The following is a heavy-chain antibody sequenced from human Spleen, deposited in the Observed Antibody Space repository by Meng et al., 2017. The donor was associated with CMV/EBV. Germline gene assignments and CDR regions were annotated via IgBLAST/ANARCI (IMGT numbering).Heavy chain of an antibody. CDR1: GFTFSSYA. J-gene: IGHJ4*02. Sequence: GGSLRLSCAASGFTFSSYAMSWVRQAPGKGLEWVSYISSSSSTIYYADSVKGRFTISRDNAKNSLYLQMNSLRAEDTAVYYCARDRIVVVPAASDYWGQGTLVTVSS. CDR2: ISSSSSTI. D-gene: IGHD2-2*01. CDR3: ARDRIVVVPAASDY. V-gene: IGHV3-48*04.